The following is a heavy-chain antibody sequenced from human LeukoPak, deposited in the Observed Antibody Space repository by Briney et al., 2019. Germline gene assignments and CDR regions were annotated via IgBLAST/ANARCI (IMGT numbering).Heavy chain of an antibody. CDR3: ARDNYYDSSGYYYWSVPGYFDY. D-gene: IGHD3-22*01. CDR2: INPSGGST. V-gene: IGHV1-46*01. Sequence: GASVKVSCKASGYTFTSYYMHWVRQAPGQGLEWMGIINPSGGSTSYAQKFQGRVTMTRDTSTSTVYMELSSLRSEDTAVYYCARDNYYDSSGYYYWSVPGYFDYWGQGTLVTASS. CDR1: GYTFTSYY. J-gene: IGHJ4*02.